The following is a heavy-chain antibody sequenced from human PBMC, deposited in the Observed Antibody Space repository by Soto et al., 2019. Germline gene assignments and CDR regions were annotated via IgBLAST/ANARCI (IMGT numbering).Heavy chain of an antibody. V-gene: IGHV1-18*04. Sequence: GASVKVSCKASGYTFTSYGISWVRQAPGQGLEWMGWISAYNGNTNYAQKLQGRVTMTTDTSTSTAYMELRSLRSDDTAVYYCARDLESGVPAAGTYYYYYYGMDVWGQGTTVTVSS. D-gene: IGHD2-2*01. CDR2: ISAYNGNT. CDR3: ARDLESGVPAAGTYYYYYYGMDV. CDR1: GYTFTSYG. J-gene: IGHJ6*02.